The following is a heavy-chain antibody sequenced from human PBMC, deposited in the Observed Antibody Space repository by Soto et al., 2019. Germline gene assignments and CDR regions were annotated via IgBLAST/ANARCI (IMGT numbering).Heavy chain of an antibody. V-gene: IGHV4-59*08. CDR2: IYYAGST. D-gene: IGHD5-12*01. CDR1: GGSMSSYY. CDR3: ARQIVATERFDY. J-gene: IGHJ4*02. Sequence: SETLSLTCTVSGGSMSSYYWSWSLQPPWRGLEWIGFIYYAGSTKYNPSLNSRVTISVDTSKNQFSLTVTSVTAADTAVYYCARQIVATERFDYWGQGTLVTVSS.